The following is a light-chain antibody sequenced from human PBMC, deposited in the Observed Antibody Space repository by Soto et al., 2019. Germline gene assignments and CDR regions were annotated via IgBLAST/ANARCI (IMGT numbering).Light chain of an antibody. CDR3: QSHKKWPET. Sequence: ELVMTQSPATLSVSPGERAALSCRASQSIGSNFAWYQQKPGQAPRLLTFGSSTRASGIPARFSGSGTGTGFTPTVSSLHSEYFAVYFCQSHKKWPETFGQGTKVAIK. CDR2: GSS. V-gene: IGKV3-15*01. J-gene: IGKJ1*01. CDR1: QSIGSN.